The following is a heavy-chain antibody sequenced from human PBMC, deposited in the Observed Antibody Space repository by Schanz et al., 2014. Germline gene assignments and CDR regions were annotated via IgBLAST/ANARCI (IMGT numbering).Heavy chain of an antibody. CDR1: GFAFSSYG. CDR2: IGVDGTTT. Sequence: VQLVDSGGGLVKPGGSLRLSCLASGFAFSSYGMNWLRQAPGKGLEWVSVIGVDGTTTYYADSVKGRFTISRDNSKNTLYLQMNSLRPEDTAVYYCAKYRGYYRVSGSYRELAYWGQGTLVTVSS. V-gene: IGHV3-23*04. D-gene: IGHD3-10*01. J-gene: IGHJ4*02. CDR3: AKYRGYYRVSGSYRELAY.